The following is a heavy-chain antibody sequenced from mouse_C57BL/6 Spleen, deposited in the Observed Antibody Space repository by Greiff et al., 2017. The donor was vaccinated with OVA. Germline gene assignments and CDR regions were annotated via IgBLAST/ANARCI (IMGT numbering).Heavy chain of an antibody. CDR2: IHPNSGST. V-gene: IGHV1-64*01. CDR1: GYTFTSYW. CDR3: ARSLYGSSYAFDY. J-gene: IGHJ2*01. Sequence: QVQLQQPGAELVKPGASVKLSCKASGYTFTSYWMHWVKQRPGQGLEWIGMIHPNSGSTNYNEKFKSKATLTVDQSSSTAYMQLSSLTSEDSAVYYCARSLYGSSYAFDYWGQGTTLTVSS. D-gene: IGHD1-1*01.